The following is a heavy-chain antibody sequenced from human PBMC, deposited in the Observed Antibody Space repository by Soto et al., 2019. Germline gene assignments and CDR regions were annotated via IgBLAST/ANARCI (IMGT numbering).Heavy chain of an antibody. Sequence: PGGSLRLSCAASGFTFISYWMYWVRQAPGKGLEWVANIKPDGSDKYYVDSVKGRFTISRDNAKNSLYLQLNSLRADDTAVFYCARPNGAGWPIYYIDVWGKGTTVTVSS. V-gene: IGHV3-7*01. CDR1: GFTFISYW. D-gene: IGHD6-19*01. J-gene: IGHJ6*03. CDR2: IKPDGSDK. CDR3: ARPNGAGWPIYYIDV.